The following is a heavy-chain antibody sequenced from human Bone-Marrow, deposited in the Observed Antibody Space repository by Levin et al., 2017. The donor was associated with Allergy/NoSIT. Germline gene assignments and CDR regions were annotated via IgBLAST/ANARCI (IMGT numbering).Heavy chain of an antibody. V-gene: IGHV3-23*01. CDR3: SNWVEGSIASFDY. J-gene: IGHJ4*02. CDR1: GFAFSNYA. Sequence: GGSLRLSCAASGFAFSNYAMSWVRQPPGKGLEWVSAISGSGGNTYYADSVKGRFTISRDNSKNTLYLQISSLRAEDTAVYYCSNWVEGSIASFDYWGQGTLVTVSS. D-gene: IGHD1-26*01. CDR2: ISGSGGNT.